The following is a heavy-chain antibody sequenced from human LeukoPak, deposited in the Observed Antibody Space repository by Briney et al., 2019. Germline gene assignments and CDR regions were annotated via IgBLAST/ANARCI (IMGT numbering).Heavy chain of an antibody. J-gene: IGHJ4*02. V-gene: IGHV3-53*04. CDR1: GFTFNNAW. CDR2: IYSGGST. CDR3: ARGLGDYVDY. Sequence: GGSLRLSCAASGFTFNNAWMSWVRQAPGKGLEWGSVIYSGGSTYYADSVKGRFTISRHNSKNTLYLQMNSLRAEDTAVYYCARGLGDYVDYWGQGTLVTVSS.